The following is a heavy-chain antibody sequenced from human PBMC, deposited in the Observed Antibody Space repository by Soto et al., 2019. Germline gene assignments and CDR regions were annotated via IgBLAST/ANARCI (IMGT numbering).Heavy chain of an antibody. CDR2: ISAYDGST. D-gene: IGHD6-6*01. V-gene: IGHV1-18*04. CDR3: ARDPASAYSSSSFDY. J-gene: IGHJ4*02. CDR1: GYTFTTYG. Sequence: QVQLVQSGVEVKKPGASVKVSCKASGYTFTTYGITWVRQAPGQGLEWMGWISAYDGSTNYAQKLQGRVSMTTDSSTSTAYMDLRSLRSGDTAVYYCARDPASAYSSSSFDYWGQGTLVTVSS.